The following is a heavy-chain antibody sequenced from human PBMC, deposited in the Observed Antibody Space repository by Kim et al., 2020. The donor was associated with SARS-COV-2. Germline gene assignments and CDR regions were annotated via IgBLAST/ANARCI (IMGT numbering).Heavy chain of an antibody. Sequence: KYYADSVRCRFTISRDNDKISLFLQMNSLRAEDTAVYYCARGPNYSPFDYWGQGTLVTVSS. D-gene: IGHD4-4*01. V-gene: IGHV3-21*01. CDR3: ARGPNYSPFDY. J-gene: IGHJ4*02. CDR2: K.